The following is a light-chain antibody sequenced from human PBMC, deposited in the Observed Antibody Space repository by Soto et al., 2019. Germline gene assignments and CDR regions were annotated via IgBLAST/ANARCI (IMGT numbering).Light chain of an antibody. CDR2: AAS. CDR3: QQVKSYPRT. Sequence: QMTQSPSSLSASVGEKIIITCRASRDVGSDVSWYQQKPGQAPKLLIYAASNSYTGVPSRFSGSGSGTRGTLTISSLQPEDFATYYCQQVKSYPRTFGGGTKVDIK. J-gene: IGKJ4*01. CDR1: RDVGSD. V-gene: IGKV1-17*01.